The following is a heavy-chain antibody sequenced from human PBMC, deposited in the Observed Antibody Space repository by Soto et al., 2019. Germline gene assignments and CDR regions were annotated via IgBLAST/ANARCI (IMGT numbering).Heavy chain of an antibody. CDR1: GFTFSSYS. Sequence: VGSLRLSCAASGFTFSSYSINWVRQAPGKGLEWVSSISGSSTHIYYADSVKGRFTISRDNAKNSLYLQMNSLRAEDTAVYYCARGRGFYQDGRYYFYGMDVWGQGTTVTVSS. D-gene: IGHD1-26*01. CDR3: ARGRGFYQDGRYYFYGMDV. V-gene: IGHV3-21*01. CDR2: ISGSSTHI. J-gene: IGHJ6*02.